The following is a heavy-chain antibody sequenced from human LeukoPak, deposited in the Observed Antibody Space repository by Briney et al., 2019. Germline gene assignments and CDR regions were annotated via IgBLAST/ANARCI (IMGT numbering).Heavy chain of an antibody. Sequence: GGSLRLSCAASGFIFDDYGMSWVRQAPGKGLEWVSGINWNGGSTGYADSVKGRFTISRDNAKNSLYLQMNSLRAEDTALYYCAKTHPWYYDTSGYYADYWGQGTLVTVSS. CDR3: AKTHPWYYDTSGYYADY. CDR1: GFIFDDYG. D-gene: IGHD3-22*01. CDR2: INWNGGST. J-gene: IGHJ4*02. V-gene: IGHV3-20*04.